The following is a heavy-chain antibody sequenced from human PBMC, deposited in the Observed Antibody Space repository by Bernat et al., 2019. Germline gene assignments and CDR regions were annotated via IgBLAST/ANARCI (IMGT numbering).Heavy chain of an antibody. J-gene: IGHJ6*02. D-gene: IGHD3-10*01. CDR3: AKDLCITILRGLRSCYYGMDV. V-gene: IGHV3-43*02. CDR2: ISGDGGST. CDR1: GFTFDDYA. Sequence: EVHLVESGGGVVQPGGSLRLSCAASGFTFDDYAMHWVRQAPGKGLEWVSLISGDGGSTYYAGSVKGRFTVSRDNSNNSLYLQMNSLRTEDTALYYCAKDLCITILRGLRSCYYGMDVWGQGTPVTVSS.